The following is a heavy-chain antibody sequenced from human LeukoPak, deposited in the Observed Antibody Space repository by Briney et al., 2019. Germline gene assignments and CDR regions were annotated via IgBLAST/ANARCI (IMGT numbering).Heavy chain of an antibody. V-gene: IGHV1-69*04. CDR3: ARDFLGHYYGSGSYYDY. CDR2: IIPILGIA. J-gene: IGHJ4*02. CDR1: GGTFSSYA. D-gene: IGHD3-10*01. Sequence: ASVKVSCKASGGTFSSYAISWVRQAPGQGLEWMGRIIPILGIANYAQEFQGRVTITADKSTSTAYMELSSLRSEDTAVYYCARDFLGHYYGSGSYYDYWGQGTLVTVSS.